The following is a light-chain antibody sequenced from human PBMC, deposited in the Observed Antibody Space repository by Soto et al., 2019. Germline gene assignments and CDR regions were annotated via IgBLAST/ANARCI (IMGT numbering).Light chain of an antibody. CDR1: QSVSSSY. J-gene: IGKJ3*01. CDR2: GAS. CDR3: QQYGSSLFT. V-gene: IGKV3-20*01. Sequence: EIVLTQSPGTLSLSPGERATLSCRASQSVSSSYLAWYQQKPGQAPRLLIYGASSRATGIPDRFSGSGSGTDLTLTISRLEPKDFAVYYCQQYGSSLFTFGPGTKVDIK.